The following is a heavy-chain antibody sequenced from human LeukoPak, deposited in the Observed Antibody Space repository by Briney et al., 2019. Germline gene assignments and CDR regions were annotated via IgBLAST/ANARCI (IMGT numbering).Heavy chain of an antibody. Sequence: GGSLRLSCAASGFTFSDYGMHWVRQAPGKGLEWVAFIRSDGTNKYYADSVKGRFTISRDNSKNTLYLQMNSLRAEDTAVYYCAEVKVAAAGIFFDYWGQGTLVTVSS. V-gene: IGHV3-30*02. CDR3: AEVKVAAAGIFFDY. D-gene: IGHD6-13*01. CDR1: GFTFSDYG. J-gene: IGHJ4*02. CDR2: IRSDGTNK.